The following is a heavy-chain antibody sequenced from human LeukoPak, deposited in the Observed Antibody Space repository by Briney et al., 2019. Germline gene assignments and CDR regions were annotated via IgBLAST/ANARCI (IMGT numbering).Heavy chain of an antibody. CDR3: AKDGGNWNDRPYFYYGMDV. CDR2: ISYDGSNK. J-gene: IGHJ6*02. V-gene: IGHV3-30*18. CDR1: GFTFSSYG. Sequence: GGSLRLSCAASGFTFSSYGMHWVRQAPGKGLEWVAVISYDGSNKYYADSVKGRFTISRDNSKNALYLQMNSLRAEDTAVYYCAKDGGNWNDRPYFYYGMDVWGQGTTVTVSS. D-gene: IGHD1-1*01.